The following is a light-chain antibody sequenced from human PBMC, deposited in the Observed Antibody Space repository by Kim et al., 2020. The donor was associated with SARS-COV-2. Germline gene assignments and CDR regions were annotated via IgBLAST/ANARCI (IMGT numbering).Light chain of an antibody. CDR2: AAS. CDR3: QQANTFPLT. J-gene: IGKJ4*01. V-gene: IGKV1-12*01. CDR1: QGISTG. Sequence: ASVGDRVTITCRASQGISTGLGWYQQAPGKAPKRLIYAASTLQSGVPSRFSGGGSGSDFTLTISSLQPEDFATYYCQQANTFPLTFGGGTKVDIK.